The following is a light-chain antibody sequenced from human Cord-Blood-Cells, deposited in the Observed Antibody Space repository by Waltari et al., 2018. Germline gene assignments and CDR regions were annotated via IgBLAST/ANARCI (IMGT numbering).Light chain of an antibody. V-gene: IGLV2-14*01. CDR3: ISYTSSSTLDVV. CDR1: SSDVGGYNY. J-gene: IGLJ2*01. Sequence: QSALTQPASVSGSPGQSITISCTGTSSDVGGYNYVSWYQQHPGKAPKLMIYDVSNRPSGVSIRFSGSKSGNTASLTISGLQAEDEADYYCISYTSSSTLDVVFGGGTKLTAL. CDR2: DVS.